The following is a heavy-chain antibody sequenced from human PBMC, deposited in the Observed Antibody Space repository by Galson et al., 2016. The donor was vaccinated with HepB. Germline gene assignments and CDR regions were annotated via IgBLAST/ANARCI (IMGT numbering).Heavy chain of an antibody. D-gene: IGHD5-24*01. CDR3: AMDGHNFPGAFDI. J-gene: IGHJ3*02. CDR1: GVTFSSSS. Sequence: SLRLSCAASGVTFSSSSMNWVRQAPGKGLEWVSYISSSSSTIYYADSVKGRFTISRDNAKNSLYLRMNSLRDEDTAVYYCAMDGHNFPGAFDIWGRGTMVAVSS. V-gene: IGHV3-48*02. CDR2: ISSSSSTI.